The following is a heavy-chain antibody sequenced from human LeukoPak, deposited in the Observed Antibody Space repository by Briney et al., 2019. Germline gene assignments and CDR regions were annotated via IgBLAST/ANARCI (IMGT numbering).Heavy chain of an antibody. D-gene: IGHD2-2*01. CDR2: ITYDGSNK. Sequence: PGGSLRLSCADSGCTFSSYGMHWVRQAPGKGLEWVEVITYDGSNKYYADSVKGRFTISRGNSKNTLYLQMNSLRAEETALYYCAKVGLRYCSSTSCDDAFDIWGQGTMVTVSS. J-gene: IGHJ3*02. CDR1: GCTFSSYG. V-gene: IGHV3-30*18. CDR3: AKVGLRYCSSTSCDDAFDI.